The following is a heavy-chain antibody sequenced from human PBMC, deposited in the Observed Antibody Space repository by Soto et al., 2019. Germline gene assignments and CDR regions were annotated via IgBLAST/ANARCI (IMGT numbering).Heavy chain of an antibody. V-gene: IGHV3-66*01. CDR1: GFTVNNSY. D-gene: IGHD3-16*01. CDR2: IYSGGST. CDR3: ARWGGGGLDY. Sequence: EVQLVESGGGLVQPGGSLRLSCAASGFTVNNSYMNWVRQAPGKGLEWVSVIYSGGSTYYAASVKGRFTISRDNFKNTRYLKMNSRRAEDTAVYYCARWGGGGLDYWGQGTLVTVSS. J-gene: IGHJ4*02.